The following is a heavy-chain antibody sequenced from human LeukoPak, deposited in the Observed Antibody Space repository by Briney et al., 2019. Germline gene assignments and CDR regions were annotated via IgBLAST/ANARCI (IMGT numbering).Heavy chain of an antibody. CDR1: GLTFRDYY. D-gene: IGHD2/OR15-2a*01. CDR2: SSSRSSDT. V-gene: IGHV3-11*06. CDR3: TRVGSSISVDY. J-gene: IGHJ4*02. Sequence: GGSLRLSCAASGLTFRDYYMSWIRQAPWKGLEWVSYSSSRSSDTNYAGSVKGRFTISRDNAKNSLYPQINSLRAEDTAVYYCTRVGSSISVDYWGQGTLVTVSS.